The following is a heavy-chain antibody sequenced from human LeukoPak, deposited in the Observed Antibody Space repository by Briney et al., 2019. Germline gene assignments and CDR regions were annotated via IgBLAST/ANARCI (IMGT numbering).Heavy chain of an antibody. D-gene: IGHD6-13*01. CDR1: GFTFSSYA. CDR2: ISYDGSNK. Sequence: GSLRLSCAASGFTFSSYAMHWVRQAPGKGLEWVAVISYDGSNKYYADSVKGRFTISRDNSKNTLYLQMNSLRAEDTAVYYCARDRAPIAAAGRFYYYYMDVWGKGTTVTVSS. J-gene: IGHJ6*03. CDR3: ARDRAPIAAAGRFYYYYMDV. V-gene: IGHV3-30-3*01.